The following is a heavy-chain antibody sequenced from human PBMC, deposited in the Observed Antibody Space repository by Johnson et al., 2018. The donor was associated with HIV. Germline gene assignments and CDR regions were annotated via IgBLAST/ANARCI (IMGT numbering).Heavy chain of an antibody. CDR2: IRYDGSNK. CDR1: GFTFSTYG. D-gene: IGHD3-16*01. CDR3: AKDKGVWGFDAFDI. Sequence: QVQLVESGGGVVQPGGSLRLSCAASGFTFSTYGMHWVRQAPGKGLEWVAFIRYDGSNKYYTDSVKGQFTISRDNSKNTLYLQMNSLRAEDTAVYYCAKDKGVWGFDAFDIWGQGTMVTVPS. V-gene: IGHV3-30*02. J-gene: IGHJ3*02.